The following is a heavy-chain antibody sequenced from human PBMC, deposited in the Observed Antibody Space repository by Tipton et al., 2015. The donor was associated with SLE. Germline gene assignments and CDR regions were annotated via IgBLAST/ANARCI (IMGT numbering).Heavy chain of an antibody. J-gene: IGHJ2*01. CDR1: GFTLRNYW. CDR2: MKEDGSEK. V-gene: IGHV3-7*01. CDR3: ARDSSAPSSYWYFDL. D-gene: IGHD2-2*01. Sequence: SLRLSCAASGFTLRNYWMNWVRQAPGKGLEWVATMKEDGSEKSYVGSVKGRFTISRDNAKKSLFLQMNSLRAEDTAVYYCARDSSAPSSYWYFDLWGRGTLVTVSS.